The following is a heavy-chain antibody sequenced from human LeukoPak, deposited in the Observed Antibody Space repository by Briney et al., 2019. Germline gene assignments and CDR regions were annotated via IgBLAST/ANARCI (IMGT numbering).Heavy chain of an antibody. CDR3: ARGGPYYYDRLDY. J-gene: IGHJ4*02. D-gene: IGHD3-22*01. Sequence: GGSLRLSCAASGFTFDDYGMSWVRQAPGKGLEWVSGINWNGGSTGYADSVKGRFTISRDNSKNTLYLQMGSLRAEDMAVYYCARGGPYYYDRLDYWGQGTLVTVSS. V-gene: IGHV3-20*04. CDR2: INWNGGST. CDR1: GFTFDDYG.